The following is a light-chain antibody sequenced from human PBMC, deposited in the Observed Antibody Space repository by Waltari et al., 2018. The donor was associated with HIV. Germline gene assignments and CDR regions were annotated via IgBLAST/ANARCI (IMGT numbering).Light chain of an antibody. CDR3: QQYFSTPLT. V-gene: IGKV4-1*01. CDR2: WAS. Sequence: IVMTQSPESLAVSLGERATINCKSSQSVLYSSNNKNYLAWYQQKPGQSPKLLIYWASTRESGVPERFNGGGSGTDFTLTISSRQAEDVAVYFCQQYFSTPLTFGGGTRIEFK. J-gene: IGKJ4*01. CDR1: QSVLYSSNNKNY.